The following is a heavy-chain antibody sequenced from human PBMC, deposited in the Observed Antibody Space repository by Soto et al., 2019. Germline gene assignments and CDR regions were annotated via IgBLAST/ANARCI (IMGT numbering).Heavy chain of an antibody. CDR1: GFTFSSYG. CDR3: ARDRNIQLTHYYYGMDV. V-gene: IGHV3-33*01. CDR2: IWYDGSNK. Sequence: GXSLRLSCAASGFTFSSYGIHWVGQAPGKGLEWVAVIWYDGSNKYYADSVKGRFTISRDNSKNTLYLQMNSLRAEETAVYYCARDRNIQLTHYYYGMDVWGQGTTVTVSS. J-gene: IGHJ6*02. D-gene: IGHD5-18*01.